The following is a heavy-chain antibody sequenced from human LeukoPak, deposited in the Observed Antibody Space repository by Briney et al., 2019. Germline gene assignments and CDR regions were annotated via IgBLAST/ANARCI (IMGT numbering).Heavy chain of an antibody. CDR2: IIPIFGTA. D-gene: IGHD5-18*01. V-gene: IGHV1-69*13. J-gene: IGHJ5*02. CDR3: ARATPEGYSYGYSWFDL. CDR1: GGTFIIYA. Sequence: SVTVSFKASGGTFIIYAISWVRQAPGQGREWVGGIIPIFGTANYTQKFQGRVTITADESTSTDYMELSSLRSEDTAVYYCARATPEGYSYGYSWFDLWGQGTLVTVSS.